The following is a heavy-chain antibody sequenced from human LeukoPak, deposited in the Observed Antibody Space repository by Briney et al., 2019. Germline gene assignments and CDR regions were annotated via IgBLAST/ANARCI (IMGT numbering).Heavy chain of an antibody. CDR2: ISSSSSYI. J-gene: IGHJ4*02. D-gene: IGHD3-22*01. CDR3: ATSYDSSGYYPTYYFDY. V-gene: IGHV3-21*01. Sequence: GGFLRLSYAASGFTFSSYSMNWVRQAPGKGLEWVSSISSSSSYIYYADSVKGRFTISRDNAKNSLYLQMNSLRAEDTAVYYCATSYDSSGYYPTYYFDYWGQGTLVTVSS. CDR1: GFTFSSYS.